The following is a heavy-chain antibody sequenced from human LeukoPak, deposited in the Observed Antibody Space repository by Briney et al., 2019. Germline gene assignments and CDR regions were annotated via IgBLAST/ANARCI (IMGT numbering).Heavy chain of an antibody. Sequence: SETLSLTCTVSGGSISSYYWGWIRQPPGKGLEWIGYIYYSGSTNYNPSLKSRVTISVDTFKNQFSLKLSSVTAADTAVYYCARSRTAMVKVWFDPWGQGTLVTVSS. V-gene: IGHV4-59*08. J-gene: IGHJ5*02. CDR1: GGSISSYY. D-gene: IGHD5-18*01. CDR3: ARSRTAMVKVWFDP. CDR2: IYYSGST.